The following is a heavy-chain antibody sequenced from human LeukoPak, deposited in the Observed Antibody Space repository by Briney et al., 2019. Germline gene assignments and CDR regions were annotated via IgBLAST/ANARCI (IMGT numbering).Heavy chain of an antibody. J-gene: IGHJ6*02. CDR2: ISWNRGEYI. Sequence: PGGSLRLSCAASGFTFSSYAMSWVRQAPGKGLEWVAGISWNRGEYIGYADYVKGRFTISRDNAKNSLYLQMNSLKAEDTALYYCAKVPFPRSGWYNGLHVWGQGTTVTVSS. CDR1: GFTFSSYA. CDR3: AKVPFPRSGWYNGLHV. V-gene: IGHV3-9*01. D-gene: IGHD6-19*01.